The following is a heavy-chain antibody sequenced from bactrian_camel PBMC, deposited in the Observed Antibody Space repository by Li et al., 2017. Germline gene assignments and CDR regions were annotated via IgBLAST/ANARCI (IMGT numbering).Heavy chain of an antibody. J-gene: IGHJ4*01. CDR3: AVRVSLFGMGYCPPPEGARGATWNY. CDR1: GLTFDAAR. D-gene: IGHD1*01. V-gene: IGHV3S63*01. CDR2: ISASGIK. Sequence: HVQLVESGGGSVQAGGSLRLSCAASGLTFDAARMGWFRQAPGKEREGVSCISASGIKYYADSVKGRFTISRDNDKKTLYLQMNNLKPEDTATYYCAVRVSLFGMGYCPPPEGARGATWNYWGQGTQVTVS.